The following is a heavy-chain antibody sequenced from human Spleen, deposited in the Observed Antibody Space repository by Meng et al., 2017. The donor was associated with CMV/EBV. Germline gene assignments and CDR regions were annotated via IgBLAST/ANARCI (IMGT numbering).Heavy chain of an antibody. CDR2: ISYSGST. D-gene: IGHD2-15*01. Sequence: SETLSLTCTVSGGSISSSSYYWSWIRQPPGKGLEWIGYISYSGSTNYSPSLRSRVSLSVDTSKNQFSLELSAVTAADTAIYYCARDRAALGYYYYAMDVWGQGTTVTVSS. CDR3: ARDRAALGYYYYAMDV. V-gene: IGHV4-61*01. J-gene: IGHJ6*02. CDR1: GGSISSSSYY.